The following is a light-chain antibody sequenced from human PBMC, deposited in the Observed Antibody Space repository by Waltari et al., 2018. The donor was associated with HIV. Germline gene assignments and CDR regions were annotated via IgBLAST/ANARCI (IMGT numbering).Light chain of an antibody. CDR1: SSDVGNYNI. V-gene: IGLV2-23*01. J-gene: IGLJ2*01. Sequence: QSALTQPASVSGSPGQSITISCTGTSSDVGNYNIVSWYQQHPGKAPKLIIYEAIKRPSGVSDRISASQSASTASLTISGLQADDEADYFCSSYGGSSIWLFGGGTKLTVL. CDR2: EAI. CDR3: SSYGGSSIWL.